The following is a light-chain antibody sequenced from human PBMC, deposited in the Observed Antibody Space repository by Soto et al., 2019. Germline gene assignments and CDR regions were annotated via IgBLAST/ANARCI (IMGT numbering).Light chain of an antibody. Sequence: SYVLTQPPSVSVAPGNTARITCGGINIGTKSVHWYQQRPGQAPVLLIYYDSDRPSGIPERFSGSNSRNTATLTITRVEAGDEADYYCQVWDTNNDHYVFGTGTKVTVL. V-gene: IGLV3-21*04. CDR2: YDS. CDR1: NIGTKS. CDR3: QVWDTNNDHYV. J-gene: IGLJ1*01.